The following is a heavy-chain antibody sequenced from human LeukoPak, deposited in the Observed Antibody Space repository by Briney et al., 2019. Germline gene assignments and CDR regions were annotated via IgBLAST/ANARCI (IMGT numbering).Heavy chain of an antibody. J-gene: IGHJ4*02. CDR1: GFTLSSYW. Sequence: GGSLRLSCAASGFTLSSYWMSWVRQAPGKGLEWVANINQDGSAKYYVDSVKGRFTISRDNAKDSLYLQMNSLRAEDTALYYCAKDTRDILTGYYNTAFDYWGQGTLVTVSS. V-gene: IGHV3-7*03. CDR3: AKDTRDILTGYYNTAFDY. D-gene: IGHD3-9*01. CDR2: INQDGSAK.